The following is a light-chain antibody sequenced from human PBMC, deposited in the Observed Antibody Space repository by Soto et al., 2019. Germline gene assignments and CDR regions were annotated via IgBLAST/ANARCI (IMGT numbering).Light chain of an antibody. V-gene: IGKV1-27*01. J-gene: IGKJ1*01. Sequence: DIQMTQSPSSLSASVGDRVTITCRANQDISYYLAWYQQKQGQVPNILIYGATTLQSGVPARFSGSGSGTDFTLTISSLQPEDIATDYCQKYHSAPRTFGQGTKVEIK. CDR3: QKYHSAPRT. CDR1: QDISYY. CDR2: GAT.